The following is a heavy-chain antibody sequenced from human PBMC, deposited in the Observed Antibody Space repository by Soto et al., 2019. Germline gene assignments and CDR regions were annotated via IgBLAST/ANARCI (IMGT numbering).Heavy chain of an antibody. V-gene: IGHV1-69*01. CDR2: IIPYYNTL. Sequence: QSQVVQSGAEVRKPGSSVKLSCKASEGTFNSYAIAWVRQAPGQGLEWMGGIIPYYNTLNYAQKFQDRFTITADDSTNTVYMELSSLRSDDTAGYFCASVASRWYPYFFDSWGQGTLVTVSS. CDR3: ASVASRWYPYFFDS. J-gene: IGHJ4*02. D-gene: IGHD6-13*01. CDR1: EGTFNSYA.